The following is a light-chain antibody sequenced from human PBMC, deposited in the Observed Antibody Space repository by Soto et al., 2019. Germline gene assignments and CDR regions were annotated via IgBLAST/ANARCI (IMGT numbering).Light chain of an antibody. CDR3: SSQADRSTLI. CDR2: DVS. Sequence: QPASVSGSPGQSITISCTGTSSDVGTYNRVSWYQQHPGKAPRLMIYDVSNRPSGVSNRFSGSKSSNTASLTISGLQAEDEANYYCSSQADRSTLIFGGGTKLTVL. CDR1: SSDVGTYNR. J-gene: IGLJ2*01. V-gene: IGLV2-14*03.